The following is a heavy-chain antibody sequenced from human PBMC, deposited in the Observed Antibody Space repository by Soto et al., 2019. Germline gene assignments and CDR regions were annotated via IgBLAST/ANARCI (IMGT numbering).Heavy chain of an antibody. CDR2: IIPIFGTA. D-gene: IGHD2-15*01. Sequence: SVKVSCKASGGTFSSYAISWVRQARGQGLEWMGGIIPIFGTANYAQKFQGRVTITADESTSTAYMELSSLRSEDTAVYYCASRGTKGVVAATRYYYYYGMDVWGQGTTVTVSS. CDR1: GGTFSSYA. V-gene: IGHV1-69*13. CDR3: ASRGTKGVVAATRYYYYYGMDV. J-gene: IGHJ6*02.